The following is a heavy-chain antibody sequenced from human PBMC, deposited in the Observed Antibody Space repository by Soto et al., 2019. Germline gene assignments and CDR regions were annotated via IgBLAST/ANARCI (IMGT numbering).Heavy chain of an antibody. Sequence: QVQLVESGGDLVKPGGSLRLSCAASGFTFSAYYMSWIRQAPGKGLEWISYISSSGDTGNYADSVKGRFTVSRDNAKNSLYLQMNSLRAEDTAVYYCARDRGAVVGQYFDYWGQGTLVTVSS. V-gene: IGHV3-11*01. J-gene: IGHJ4*02. CDR3: ARDRGAVVGQYFDY. CDR1: GFTFSAYY. D-gene: IGHD6-19*01. CDR2: ISSSGDTG.